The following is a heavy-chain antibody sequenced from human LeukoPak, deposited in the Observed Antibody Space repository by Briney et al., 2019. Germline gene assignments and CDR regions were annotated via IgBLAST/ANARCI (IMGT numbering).Heavy chain of an antibody. CDR2: IIPIFGTA. Sequence: SVKVSCKASGGTFSSYAISWVRQAPGQGLEWMGGIIPIFGTANYAQKSQGRVTITADESTSTAYMELSSLRSEDTAVYYCARVYGSGKSARHFYYYYYMDVWGKGTTVTVSS. V-gene: IGHV1-69*01. D-gene: IGHD3-10*01. CDR1: GGTFSSYA. J-gene: IGHJ6*03. CDR3: ARVYGSGKSARHFYYYYYMDV.